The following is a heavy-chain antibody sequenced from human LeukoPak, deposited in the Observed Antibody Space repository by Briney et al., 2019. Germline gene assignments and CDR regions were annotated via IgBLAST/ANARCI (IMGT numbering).Heavy chain of an antibody. Sequence: ASVKVSCKASGYTFTDYYLHWVRQAPGQGLEWMGWINPNSGVTNYAQKFQGRVTMTRDTSISTAYMELSRLRSDDTAVYYCARSDYGGYLLLTHYWGQGTLVTVSS. V-gene: IGHV1-2*02. CDR2: INPNSGVT. J-gene: IGHJ4*02. D-gene: IGHD4-17*01. CDR3: ARSDYGGYLLLTHY. CDR1: GYTFTDYY.